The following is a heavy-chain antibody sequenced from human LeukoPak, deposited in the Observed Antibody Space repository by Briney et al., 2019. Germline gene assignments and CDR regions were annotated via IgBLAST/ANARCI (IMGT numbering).Heavy chain of an antibody. V-gene: IGHV4-31*03. CDR3: ARPRYSSNWFPFDS. CDR1: GGSISSGGYY. D-gene: IGHD6-13*01. J-gene: IGHJ4*02. CDR2: IYYSGST. Sequence: KSSQTLSLTCTVSGGSISSGGYYWSWIRQHPGKGLEWIGYIYYSGSTYYNPSLKSRVTISVDTSKNQFSLKLSSVTAADTAVYYCARPRYSSNWFPFDSWGQGTLVTVSS.